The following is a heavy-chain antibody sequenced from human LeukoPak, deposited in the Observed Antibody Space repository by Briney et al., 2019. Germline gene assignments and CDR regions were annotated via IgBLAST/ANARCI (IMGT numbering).Heavy chain of an antibody. J-gene: IGHJ4*02. D-gene: IGHD6-13*01. Sequence: GGSLRLSCVASGFIFSSYGMHWVRHAPGKGLEWVAAVSYDGTNKYYVDSVKGRFTISRDNSKNTLYLQMNSLRAEDTAVYYCARGGDIYSSSWFRFDHWGQGTLVTVSS. V-gene: IGHV3-30*03. CDR1: GFIFSSYG. CDR3: ARGGDIYSSSWFRFDH. CDR2: VSYDGTNK.